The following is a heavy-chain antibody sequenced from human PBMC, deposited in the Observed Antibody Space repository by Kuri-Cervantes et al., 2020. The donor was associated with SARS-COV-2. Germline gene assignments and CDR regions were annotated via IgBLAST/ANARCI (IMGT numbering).Heavy chain of an antibody. CDR1: GYTFTGYG. D-gene: IGHD6-19*01. CDR3: AKNWGASGWYPFDC. Sequence: ASVNVSCKASGYTFTGYGISWVRQAPGQGLEWMRWISTYSGNTNYAQRLQGRVTMTTDTSTSTAYMELRSLRSDDTAVFYCAKNWGASGWYPFDCWGQGTLVTVSS. V-gene: IGHV1-18*01. J-gene: IGHJ4*02. CDR2: ISTYSGNT.